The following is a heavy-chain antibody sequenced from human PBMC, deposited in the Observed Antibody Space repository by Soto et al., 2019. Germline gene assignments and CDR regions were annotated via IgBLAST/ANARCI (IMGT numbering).Heavy chain of an antibody. J-gene: IGHJ4*02. CDR3: ARGPTGWYGYDY. V-gene: IGHV3-74*01. Sequence: EVQLVESGGGLVQPGVSLRLSCAASGFTFSSSWMHWVRQAPGKGLVWVSRINSDGSRTNYADSVKGRFTISRDNAKNTLYLQMNSLRAEDTALYYCARGPTGWYGYDYWGQGTLVTVSS. CDR1: GFTFSSSW. D-gene: IGHD6-19*01. CDR2: INSDGSRT.